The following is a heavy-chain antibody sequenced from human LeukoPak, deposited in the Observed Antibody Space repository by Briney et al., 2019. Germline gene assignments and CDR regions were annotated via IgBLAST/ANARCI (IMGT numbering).Heavy chain of an antibody. J-gene: IGHJ4*02. CDR1: GGTFSSYA. Sequence: GASVKVSCKASGGTFSSYAISWVRQAPGQGLEWMGGIIPIFGTANYAQKFQGRVTITADESTSTAYMELSSLRSEDTAVYYCAREYLGGHDFWSGYSDYWGQGTLVTDSS. CDR3: AREYLGGHDFWSGYSDY. CDR2: IIPIFGTA. D-gene: IGHD3-3*01. V-gene: IGHV1-69*13.